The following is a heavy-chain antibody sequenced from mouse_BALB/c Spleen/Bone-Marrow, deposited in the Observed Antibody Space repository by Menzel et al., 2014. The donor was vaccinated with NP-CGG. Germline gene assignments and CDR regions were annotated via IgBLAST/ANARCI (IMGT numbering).Heavy chain of an antibody. CDR2: IDPANGNT. CDR3: ARYRYYGSSGWDY. J-gene: IGHJ4*01. Sequence: VQLKESGAELVKPGASVKLSCTASGFNIKDTYIHWVKQRPEQGLEWIGRIDPANGNTKYDPKFQGKATITTDTYSYTAYLHLSSLTSEDTAVYYCARYRYYGSSGWDYWGQGTSVTVSS. V-gene: IGHV14-3*02. CDR1: GFNIKDTY. D-gene: IGHD1-1*01.